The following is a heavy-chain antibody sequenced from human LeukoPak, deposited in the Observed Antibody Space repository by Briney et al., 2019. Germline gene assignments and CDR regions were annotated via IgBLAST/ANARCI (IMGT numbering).Heavy chain of an antibody. J-gene: IGHJ4*02. CDR2: IYYSGST. CDR1: GGSIRSYY. Sequence: SETLSLTCTVSGGSIRSYYWSWIRQPPGKGLEWIGYIYYSGSTNYNPSLKSRVSISVDTSKNQFSLKLSSVTAADTAVYYCASTGATVTMLYPFDHWGQGTLVTVSS. D-gene: IGHD4-17*01. V-gene: IGHV4-59*01. CDR3: ASTGATVTMLYPFDH.